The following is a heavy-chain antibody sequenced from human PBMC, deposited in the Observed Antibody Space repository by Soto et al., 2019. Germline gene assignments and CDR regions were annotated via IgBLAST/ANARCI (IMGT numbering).Heavy chain of an antibody. J-gene: IGHJ5*02. V-gene: IGHV4-59*01. Sequence: SETLSLTCSVSGASITTYYWSWIRQPPGKGLEWIGSISYSGSTKYNPSLESRVMISLDTSKNQFSLRLTSVTAADTALYYCARDWDSSGLFDPWGQRALVTVYS. CDR2: ISYSGST. D-gene: IGHD3-10*01. CDR3: ARDWDSSGLFDP. CDR1: GASITTYY.